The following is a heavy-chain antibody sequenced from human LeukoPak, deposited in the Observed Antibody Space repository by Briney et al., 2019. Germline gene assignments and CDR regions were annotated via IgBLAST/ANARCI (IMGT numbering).Heavy chain of an antibody. CDR2: ITANNNTK. D-gene: IGHD6-13*01. J-gene: IGHJ5*02. V-gene: IGHV3-48*01. CDR3: AAASAFSSSWRS. CDR1: GLIFSSYN. Sequence: GGSLRLSCTVSGLIFSSYNMNWVRQAPGKGPEWVAYITANNNTKYYADSVKGRFTISRDNAKKSLFLQMNSLRAEDTAVYYCAAASAFSSSWRSWGQGTVVTVSS.